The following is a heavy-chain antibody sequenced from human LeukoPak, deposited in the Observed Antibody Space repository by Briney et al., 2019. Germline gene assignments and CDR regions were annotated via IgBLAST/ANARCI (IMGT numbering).Heavy chain of an antibody. Sequence: ASVKVSCKASGYTLTGYDITWLHRATGQGLGWMGWMNPNSGNTGYAQKFQGRVTMTRNTSISTAYMELSSLRSEDTAVYYCARGGGSGWFYWGQGTLVTVSS. CDR3: ARGGGSGWFY. V-gene: IGHV1-8*01. CDR1: GYTLTGYD. J-gene: IGHJ4*02. CDR2: MNPNSGNT. D-gene: IGHD6-19*01.